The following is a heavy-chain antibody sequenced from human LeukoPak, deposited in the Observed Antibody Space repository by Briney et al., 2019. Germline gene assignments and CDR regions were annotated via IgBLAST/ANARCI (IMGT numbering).Heavy chain of an antibody. CDR1: GGTFGSYA. D-gene: IGHD3-10*01. Sequence: GSSVKVSCKASGGTFGSYAISWVRQAPGQGLEWMGGIIPIFGTANYAQKFQGRVTITADKSTSTAYMELSSLRSEDTAVYYCARDRGWRSGYYFDYWGQGTLVTVSS. CDR3: ARDRGWRSGYYFDY. V-gene: IGHV1-69*06. J-gene: IGHJ4*02. CDR2: IIPIFGTA.